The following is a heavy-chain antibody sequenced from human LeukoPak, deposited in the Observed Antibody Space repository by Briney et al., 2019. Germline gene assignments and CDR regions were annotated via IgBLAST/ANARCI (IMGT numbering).Heavy chain of an antibody. J-gene: IGHJ4*02. CDR2: IIPILGIA. CDR3: ARSNVDIVATTTLNY. V-gene: IGHV1-69*04. D-gene: IGHD5-12*01. Sequence: ASVKVSCTASGGTFSSYAISWVRQAPGQGLEWMGRIIPILGIANYAQKFQGRVTITADKSTSTAYMELSSLRSEDTAVYYCARSNVDIVATTTLNYWGQGTLVTVSS. CDR1: GGTFSSYA.